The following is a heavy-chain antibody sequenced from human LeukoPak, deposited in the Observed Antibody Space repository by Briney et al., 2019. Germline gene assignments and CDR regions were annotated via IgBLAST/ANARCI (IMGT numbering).Heavy chain of an antibody. V-gene: IGHV3-73*01. CDR1: GFTFSSSS. CDR3: TRHGGRDYYDSSEDAFDI. CDR2: IRSKAHSYAK. J-gene: IGHJ3*02. Sequence: GGSLILSCAASGFTFSSSSMNWVRQASGKGLEWVGRIRSKAHSYAKAYAASVKGRFTISSDDSKNTAYLQMNSLKTEDTAVYYCTRHGGRDYYDSSEDAFDIWGKGTMVIVSS. D-gene: IGHD3-22*01.